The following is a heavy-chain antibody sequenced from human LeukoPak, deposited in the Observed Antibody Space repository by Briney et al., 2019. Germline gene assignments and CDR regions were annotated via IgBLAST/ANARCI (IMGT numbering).Heavy chain of an antibody. J-gene: IGHJ4*02. Sequence: SSETLSLTCTVSGGSISSGGYHWSWIRQHPGKGLEWIGYIYYSGSTYYNPSLKSRVTISVDTSKNQFSLKLSSVTAADTAVYYCARDPRTRSLSSASGWYGGYFDYWGQGTLVTVSS. CDR3: ARDPRTRSLSSASGWYGGYFDY. CDR1: GGSISSGGYH. D-gene: IGHD6-19*01. CDR2: IYYSGST. V-gene: IGHV4-31*03.